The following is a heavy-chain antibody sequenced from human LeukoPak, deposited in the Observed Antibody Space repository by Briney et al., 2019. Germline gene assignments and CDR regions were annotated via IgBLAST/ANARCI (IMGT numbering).Heavy chain of an antibody. D-gene: IGHD2-15*01. CDR2: IYYSGST. Sequence: SETLSLTCTVSGDSIRSYYSSWIRQSPGRGLECIGYIYYSGSTIYNPSLKSRVTISVGTSRNQFSLKLKSVTAADTAVYYCARRGPAHAFAIWGQGTTVTVSS. CDR1: GDSIRSYY. V-gene: IGHV4-59*08. J-gene: IGHJ3*02. CDR3: ARRGPAHAFAI.